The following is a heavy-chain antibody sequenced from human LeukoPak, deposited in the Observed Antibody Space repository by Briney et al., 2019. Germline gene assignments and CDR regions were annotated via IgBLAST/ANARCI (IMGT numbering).Heavy chain of an antibody. D-gene: IGHD3-10*01. CDR3: ASLLVGSGSYLS. Sequence: ASVKVSCKASGYTFTGYYMHWGRQAPGQGLEWMGWINPNSGGTNYAQKFQGRVTMTRDTSISTAYMELSRLRCDDTAVYYCASLLVGSGSYLSWGQGTLATVSS. CDR1: GYTFTGYY. J-gene: IGHJ4*02. CDR2: INPNSGGT. V-gene: IGHV1-2*02.